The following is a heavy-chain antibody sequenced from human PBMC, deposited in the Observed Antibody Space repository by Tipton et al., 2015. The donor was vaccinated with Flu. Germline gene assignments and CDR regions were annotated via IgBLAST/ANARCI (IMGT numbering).Heavy chain of an antibody. Sequence: TLSLTCSVSGDPMTSSRYYWGWIRQPPGKGLEWIGSIFHSGSTYYNPSPKSRVTISVDTSKNQFSLKLISVTAADTTVYYCTRVSPGVESWFDPWGQGTLVTVSS. CDR2: IFHSGST. J-gene: IGHJ5*02. CDR1: GDPMTSSRYY. D-gene: IGHD3-3*01. CDR3: TRVSPGVESWFDP. V-gene: IGHV4-39*07.